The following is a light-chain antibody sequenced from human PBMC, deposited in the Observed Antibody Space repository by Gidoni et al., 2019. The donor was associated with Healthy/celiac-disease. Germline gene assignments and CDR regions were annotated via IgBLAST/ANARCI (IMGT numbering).Light chain of an antibody. CDR1: QSISSL. J-gene: IGKJ2*01. V-gene: IGKV1-39*01. CDR3: QQSYSTPLYT. CDR2: AAS. Sequence: DIQMTQSPSSLSASVGDRVTITCRASQSISSLLNWYQQKPGKAPKLLIYAASSLQSGVPSRFSGSGSGTDFTLTISSLQPEDFATYYCQQSYSTPLYTFGQGTKLEIK.